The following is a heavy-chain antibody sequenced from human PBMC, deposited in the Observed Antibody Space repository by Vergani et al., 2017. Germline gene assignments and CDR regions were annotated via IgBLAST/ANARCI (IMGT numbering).Heavy chain of an antibody. CDR1: GGSFNTYS. Sequence: QLQLQESGPGLVKPSETLSLTCTVSGGSFNTYSWSWIRQSPGKGLEWIGYIYSTGSTNYNPSLNSRVTMSVDTSKNQFSLKLRSVTAADTAVYFCARVMYRDEASTGYRLEGMDIWGQGTTVTISS. CDR3: ARVMYRDEASTGYRLEGMDI. V-gene: IGHV4-59*13. CDR2: IYSTGST. J-gene: IGHJ6*02. D-gene: IGHD3-9*01.